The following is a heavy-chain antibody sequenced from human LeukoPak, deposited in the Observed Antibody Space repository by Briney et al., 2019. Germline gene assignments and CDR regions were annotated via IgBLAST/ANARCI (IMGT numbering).Heavy chain of an antibody. CDR2: ISSSSIYI. J-gene: IGHJ4*02. CDR1: GFTFSSYS. D-gene: IGHD6-13*01. V-gene: IGHV3-21*01. CDR3: ARVAAAGTNRFDY. Sequence: GGSLRLSCAASGFTFSSYSLNWVRQAPGKGLEWVSSISSSSIYIYYADSVKGRFTISRDNAKNSLYLQMNSLRAEDTAVYYCARVAAAGTNRFDYWGQGTLVTVSS.